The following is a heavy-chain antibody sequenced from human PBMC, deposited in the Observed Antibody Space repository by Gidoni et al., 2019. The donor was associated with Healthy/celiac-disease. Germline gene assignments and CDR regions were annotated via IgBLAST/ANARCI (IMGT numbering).Heavy chain of an antibody. CDR3: AKDRCSSTSCYGYYYYYYMDV. D-gene: IGHD2-2*01. V-gene: IGHV3-30*18. Sequence: QVQLVESGGGVVQPGRSLSLSCAASGFPFSSSGLHWARQAPGKGLEWVAVISYDGSNKYYADSVKGRFTISRDNSKNTLYLQMNSLRAEDTAVYYCAKDRCSSTSCYGYYYYYYMDVWGKGTTVTVSS. J-gene: IGHJ6*03. CDR2: ISYDGSNK. CDR1: GFPFSSSG.